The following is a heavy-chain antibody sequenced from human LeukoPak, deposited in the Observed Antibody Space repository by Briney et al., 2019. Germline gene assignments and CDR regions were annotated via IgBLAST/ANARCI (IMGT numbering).Heavy chain of an antibody. J-gene: IGHJ4*02. CDR1: GDSISTSNSY. V-gene: IGHV4-39*01. CDR2: IYYSGNT. CDR3: AKSGGYGLIDY. Sequence: SETLSLTCTVCGDSISTSNSYWGWIRQPPGKALDWIGSIYYSGNTYYNASLKSRVTISVDTSKNQFSLKLTSVTAADTAVYYCAKSGGYGLIDYWGQGTLVTVSS. D-gene: IGHD1-26*01.